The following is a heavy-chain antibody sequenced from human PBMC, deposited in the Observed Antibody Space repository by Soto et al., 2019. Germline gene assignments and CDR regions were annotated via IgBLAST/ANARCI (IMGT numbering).Heavy chain of an antibody. CDR1: GFSLSTSGVG. CDR2: IFSNDDK. V-gene: IGHV2-5*01. Sequence: QITLKESGPTLMKPTQTLTLTCAFSGFSLSTSGVGVGWVRQPPGKALEWLALIFSNDDKRYSPSLMSRLTITKDTSKNQVVLTMTNLDPVXXXXXXXXXXXGSGLFGMXXXGQGTT. CDR3: XXXXGSGLFGMXX. J-gene: IGHJ6*02. D-gene: IGHD3-10*01.